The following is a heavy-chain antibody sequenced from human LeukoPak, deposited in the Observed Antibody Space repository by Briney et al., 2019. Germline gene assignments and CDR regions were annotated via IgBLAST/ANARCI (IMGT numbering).Heavy chain of an antibody. J-gene: IGHJ3*02. CDR2: ISNSGGRI. D-gene: IGHD3-10*01. CDR1: GFSFISYA. CDR3: AKDLTGSGSYYGAFDI. Sequence: GGSLRLSCAASGFSFISYAMSWVRQAPGKGLEWVSGISNSGGRIYFADSVKGRFTISRDNSKNTLYLQMNSLRAEDTAVYYCAKDLTGSGSYYGAFDIWSQGTMATVSS. V-gene: IGHV3-23*01.